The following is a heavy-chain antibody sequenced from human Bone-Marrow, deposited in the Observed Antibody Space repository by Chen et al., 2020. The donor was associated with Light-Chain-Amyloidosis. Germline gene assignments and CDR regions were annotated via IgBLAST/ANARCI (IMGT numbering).Heavy chain of an antibody. D-gene: IGHD3-10*01. J-gene: IGHJ4*02. CDR2: VSGSTVST. CDR3: TRKGGYFDF. CDR1: GFNFSSFG. Sequence: EVQLVESGGGLVQPGGSLRLSCATSGFNFSSFGMSWVRQAPGKGLEWVSTVSGSTVSTYYAGAVKGRFIIPRDNSKSTLYLQMNSLRAGDTAVYFCTRKGGYFDFWGQGSLVTVSS. V-gene: IGHV3-23*04.